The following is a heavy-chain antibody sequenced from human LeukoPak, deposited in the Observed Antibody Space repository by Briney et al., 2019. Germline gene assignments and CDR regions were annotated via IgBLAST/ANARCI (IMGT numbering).Heavy chain of an antibody. D-gene: IGHD2-2*01. CDR3: ARGPPYQLLAGSRYYYYYGMDV. V-gene: IGHV3-30-3*01. CDR2: ISYDGSNK. CDR1: GFTFSSYA. J-gene: IGHJ6*02. Sequence: PGGPLRLSCAASGFTFSSYAMHWVRQAPGKGLEWVAVISYDGSNKYYADSVKGRFTISRDNAKNTLYLQMNSLRAEDTAVYYCARGPPYQLLAGSRYYYYYGMDVWGQGTTVTVSS.